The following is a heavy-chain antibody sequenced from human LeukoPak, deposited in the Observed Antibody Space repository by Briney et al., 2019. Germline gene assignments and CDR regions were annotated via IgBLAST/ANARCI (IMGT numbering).Heavy chain of an antibody. D-gene: IGHD3-22*01. CDR1: GYTFTSYG. CDR2: INPNSGGT. V-gene: IGHV1-2*02. Sequence: GASVKVSCKASGYTFTSYGISWVRQAPGQGLEWMGWINPNSGGTNYAQKFQGRVTMTRDTSISTAYMELSRLRSDDTAVYYCARGAPEFFDYYDSSGYYYLGSYWGQGTLVTVSS. CDR3: ARGAPEFFDYYDSSGYYYLGSY. J-gene: IGHJ4*02.